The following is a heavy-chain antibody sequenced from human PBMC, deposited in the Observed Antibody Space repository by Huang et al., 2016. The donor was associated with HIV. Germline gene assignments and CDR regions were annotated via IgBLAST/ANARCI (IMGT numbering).Heavy chain of an antibody. CDR2: ISSSGGSM. Sequence: EVQLVESGGGLAQPGGSLRLSYAVSGFTFSSRTMNWVRQAPGKGLEWVSYISSSGGSMFYADSVKCRFTISRDNAKNSLYLQMNSLRAEDTAVYFCARFGSYYYGSGSYLDAFDIWGQGTMVTVSS. CDR1: GFTFSSRT. V-gene: IGHV3-48*01. J-gene: IGHJ3*02. CDR3: ARFGSYYYGSGSYLDAFDI. D-gene: IGHD3-10*01.